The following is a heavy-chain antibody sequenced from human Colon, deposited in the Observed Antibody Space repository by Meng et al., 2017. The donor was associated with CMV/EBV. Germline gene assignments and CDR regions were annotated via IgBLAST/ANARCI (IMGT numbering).Heavy chain of an antibody. CDR2: ISASATGS. J-gene: IGHJ4*02. D-gene: IGHD3-10*01. CDR1: GFTFSTYE. V-gene: IGHV3-23*01. Sequence: GGSLRLSCVASGFTFSTYEMIWVPQAPGKGLEWVSGISASATGSYHADSVKGRFTISRDNSKNALYLEMNSLRAEDTAKYFCAKASFYYASGSSFDFWGQGTVVTVSS. CDR3: AKASFYYASGSSFDF.